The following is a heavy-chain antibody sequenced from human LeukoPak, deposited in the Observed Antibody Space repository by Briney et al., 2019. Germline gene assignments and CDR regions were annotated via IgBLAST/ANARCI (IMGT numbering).Heavy chain of an antibody. CDR3: ARIILLRRGGYMDV. CDR2: IYYSGST. Sequence: SETLSLTCTVSGGPISSSSYYWGWIRQPPGKGLEWIGSIYYSGSTYYNPSLKSRVTISVDTSKNQFSLKLSSVTAADTAVYYCARIILLRRGGYMDVWGKGTTVTVSS. CDR1: GGPISSSSYY. V-gene: IGHV4-39*07. D-gene: IGHD3-10*01. J-gene: IGHJ6*03.